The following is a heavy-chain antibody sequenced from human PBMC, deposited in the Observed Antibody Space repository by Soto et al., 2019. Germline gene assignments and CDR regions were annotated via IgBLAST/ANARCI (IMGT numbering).Heavy chain of an antibody. J-gene: IGHJ4*02. V-gene: IGHV4-59*01. Sequence: QVQLQESGPGLVKPSETLSLTCTVSGGSISSYYLSWIRQPPGKGLEWIGYIYYSGRTNYNPSLKSRVTISVDTSKNQCSLKLSSVTAADTAVYYCARRYGGNFDYWGQGTLVTVSS. CDR1: GGSISSYY. CDR2: IYYSGRT. D-gene: IGHD3-16*01. CDR3: ARRYGGNFDY.